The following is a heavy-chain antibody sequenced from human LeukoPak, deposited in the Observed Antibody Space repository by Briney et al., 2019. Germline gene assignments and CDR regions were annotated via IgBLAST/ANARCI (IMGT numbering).Heavy chain of an antibody. Sequence: SETLSLTCTVSGGSISSSSHYWGWIRRPPGKGLEWIGSIYDSGSTYYNPSLKSRVTISVDTSKNQFSLKLTSMTAADTAVYYCARHAWGSSWYYWFDPWGQGTLVTVSS. J-gene: IGHJ5*02. CDR1: GGSISSSSHY. V-gene: IGHV4-39*01. CDR3: ARHAWGSSWYYWFDP. D-gene: IGHD6-13*01. CDR2: IYDSGST.